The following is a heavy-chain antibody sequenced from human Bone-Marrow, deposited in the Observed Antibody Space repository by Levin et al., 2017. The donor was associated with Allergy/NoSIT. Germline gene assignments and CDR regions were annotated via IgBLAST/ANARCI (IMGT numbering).Heavy chain of an antibody. J-gene: IGHJ3*01. CDR2: ISSTGNLI. CDR3: ARDRTSVTRSGAFDV. Sequence: GESLKISCAASGFSFSDYYMTWIRQAPGKGLEWLSYISSTGNLIHYADSVKGRFTISRDNAKDSLYLQINSLRAEDTAVYYCARDRTSVTRSGAFDVWGQGTMVTVSS. D-gene: IGHD4-17*01. CDR1: GFSFSDYY. V-gene: IGHV3-11*01.